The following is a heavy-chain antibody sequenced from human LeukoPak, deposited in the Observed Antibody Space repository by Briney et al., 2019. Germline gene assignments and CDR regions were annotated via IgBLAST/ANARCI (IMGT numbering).Heavy chain of an antibody. V-gene: IGHV3-15*01. CDR3: TTIGYGGYEANY. Sequence: GGSLRLSCAASGFTFSNAWMNWVRQAPGKGLEWVGRIRSKTDGGTTDYAAPVRGRFTISRDDSANTVYLVLNSLGTEDTAVYYCTTIGYGGYEANYWGQGTLVIVSS. CDR1: GFTFSNAW. J-gene: IGHJ4*02. D-gene: IGHD5-12*01. CDR2: IRSKTDGGTT.